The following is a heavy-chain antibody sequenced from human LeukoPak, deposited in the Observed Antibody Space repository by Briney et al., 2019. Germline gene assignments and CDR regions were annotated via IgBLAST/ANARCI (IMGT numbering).Heavy chain of an antibody. Sequence: SETLSLTCTVSGGSISSYYWSWIRQPPGKGLEWIGYIYYSGSTNYNPSLKSRVTISVDTSKNQFSLKLSSVTAADTAVYYCARGRAAWLQPIDYWGQGTLVTVSS. CDR2: IYYSGST. V-gene: IGHV4-59*01. D-gene: IGHD5-24*01. J-gene: IGHJ4*02. CDR1: GGSISSYY. CDR3: ARGRAAWLQPIDY.